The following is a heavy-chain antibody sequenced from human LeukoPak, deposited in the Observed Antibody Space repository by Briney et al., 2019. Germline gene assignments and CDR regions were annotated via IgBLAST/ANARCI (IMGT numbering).Heavy chain of an antibody. Sequence: GGSLRLSCGASGFTFSNYAMSWVRQAPGKGLEWVSVINGGGGSTYYADSVKGRFTISRDNSKNTLYLQMNSLRAEDTAVYYCASEIIFGSFDYWGQGTLVTVSS. V-gene: IGHV3-23*01. CDR2: INGGGGST. CDR1: GFTFSNYA. D-gene: IGHD3-3*01. J-gene: IGHJ4*02. CDR3: ASEIIFGSFDY.